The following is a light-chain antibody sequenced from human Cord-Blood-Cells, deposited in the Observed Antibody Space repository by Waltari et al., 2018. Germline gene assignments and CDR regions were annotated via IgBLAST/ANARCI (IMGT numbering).Light chain of an antibody. V-gene: IGKV4-1*01. CDR3: QQYYSTLT. CDR2: WSS. J-gene: IGKJ4*01. CDR1: QSVLYSSNNKNY. Sequence: DIVMTQSPDSLAVSLGVRATITCTSSQSVLYSSNNKNYLAWYQQKPGPPPKLLIYWSSTRESGVPDRFSGSGSGTDFTLTISSLQAEDVAVYYCQQYYSTLTFGGGTKVEIK.